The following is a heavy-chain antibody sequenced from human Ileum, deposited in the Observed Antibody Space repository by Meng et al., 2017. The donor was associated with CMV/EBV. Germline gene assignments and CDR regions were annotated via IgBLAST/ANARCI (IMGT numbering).Heavy chain of an antibody. CDR3: AKSVMAADGTRGFDY. V-gene: IGHV3-21*01. CDR1: GFTVTTNY. D-gene: IGHD6-13*01. CDR2: ISSSSGYI. J-gene: IGHJ4*02. Sequence: GGSLRLSCAASGFTVTTNYMGWVRQAPGKGLEWVSSISSSSGYIFYADSMKGRFTISRDNAKNSLYLQMNSLRAEDTAVYYCAKSVMAADGTRGFDYWGQGTLVTVSS.